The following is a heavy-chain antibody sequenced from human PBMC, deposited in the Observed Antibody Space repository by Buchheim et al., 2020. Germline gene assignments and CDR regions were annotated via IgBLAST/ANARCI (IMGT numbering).Heavy chain of an antibody. Sequence: EVQLVESGGGLVQPGGSLRLSCAASGFTFSRYSMNWVRQAPGKGLEWVSYISSSSSTILYADSVKGRFTISRDNAKNSLYLQMNSLRAEDTAVYYCARDQAAAERMDVWGQGTT. D-gene: IGHD6-13*01. CDR3: ARDQAAAERMDV. V-gene: IGHV3-48*01. CDR2: ISSSSSTI. J-gene: IGHJ6*02. CDR1: GFTFSRYS.